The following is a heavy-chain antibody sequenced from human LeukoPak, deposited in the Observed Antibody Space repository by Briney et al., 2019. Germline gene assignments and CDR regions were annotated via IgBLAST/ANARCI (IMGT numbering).Heavy chain of an antibody. CDR2: ISGSGGST. J-gene: IGHJ4*02. V-gene: IGHV3-23*01. D-gene: IGHD4-17*01. CDR3: AKDADYGDYGDY. CDR1: GFTFSSHA. Sequence: PGGSLRLSCAASGFTFSSHAMSWVRQAPGKGLEWVSAISGSGGSTYYADSVKGRFTISRDNSKNTLYLQVNSLRAEDTAVYYCAKDADYGDYGDYWGQGTLVTVSS.